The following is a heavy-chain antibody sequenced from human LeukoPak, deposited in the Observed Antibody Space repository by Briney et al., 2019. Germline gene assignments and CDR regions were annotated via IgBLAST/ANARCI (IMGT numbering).Heavy chain of an antibody. Sequence: ASVKVSCKTSGYTFTTYYMHWVRQAPGQGLEWMGWINPNSGGTNYAQKFQGRVTMTRDTSISTAYMELSRLRSDDTAVYYCARDLGDIAVADYWGQGTLVTVSS. CDR2: INPNSGGT. CDR1: GYTFTTYY. CDR3: ARDLGDIAVADY. V-gene: IGHV1-2*02. D-gene: IGHD6-19*01. J-gene: IGHJ4*02.